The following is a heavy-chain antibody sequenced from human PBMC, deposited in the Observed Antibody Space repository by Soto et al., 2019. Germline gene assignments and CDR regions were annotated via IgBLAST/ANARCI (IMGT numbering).Heavy chain of an antibody. CDR2: INWKSDI. V-gene: IGHV3-9*01. CDR3: AISQDRGGRTTFIY. J-gene: IGHJ4*02. Sequence: PGVSLRLSCAVSGFTFDDNAMHWVRHAPEKGLGWVSGINWKSDIADADSVKGRCTISRNNAENSLYLQMNRLRAEDTALYYCAISQDRGGRTTFIYWGQGTQVTVSS. CDR1: GFTFDDNA. D-gene: IGHD3-16*01.